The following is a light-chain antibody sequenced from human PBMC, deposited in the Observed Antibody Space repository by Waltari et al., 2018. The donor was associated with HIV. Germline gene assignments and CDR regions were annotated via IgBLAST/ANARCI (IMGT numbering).Light chain of an antibody. CDR1: ALPKRY. V-gene: IGLV3-25*03. Sequence: SYELTQPPSVSVSPGQTARVTCSGDALPKRYAYWYQQRPGQAPVLLIFRDTERPSGSPERCSSSSSGTTVTLTIRAVQAEDEADYYCQSTDSSGVYWVFGGGTTLTVL. J-gene: IGLJ3*02. CDR3: QSTDSSGVYWV. CDR2: RDT.